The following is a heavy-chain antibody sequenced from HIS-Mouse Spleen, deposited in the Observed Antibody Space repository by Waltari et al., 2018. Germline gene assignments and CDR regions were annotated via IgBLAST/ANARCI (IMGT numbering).Heavy chain of an antibody. CDR3: ARDGYSGYGHDAFDI. Sequence: QLQLQESGPGLVKPSETLSLTCTVSGGSISSSSYYWGWIRQPPGKGLGWIGSFYASGRTYYNPSLKSRVTISVDTSKNQCSLKLSSVTAADTAVYYCARDGYSGYGHDAFDIWGQGTMVTVSS. D-gene: IGHD5-12*01. CDR2: FYASGRT. J-gene: IGHJ3*02. V-gene: IGHV4-39*07. CDR1: GGSISSSSYY.